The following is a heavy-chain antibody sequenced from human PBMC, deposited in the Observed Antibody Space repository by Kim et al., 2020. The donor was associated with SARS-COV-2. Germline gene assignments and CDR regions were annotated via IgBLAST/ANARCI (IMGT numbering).Heavy chain of an antibody. V-gene: IGHV1-3*01. D-gene: IGHD3-9*01. Sequence: ASVKVSCKASGYTFTSYAMHWVRQAPGQRLEWMGWINAGYGNTNYSQKFQGRVTITRDTSASTAYMELSSLRSEDTAVYYCARDKDILAWGMDVWGQGTTVTVSS. J-gene: IGHJ6*02. CDR1: GYTFTSYA. CDR3: ARDKDILAWGMDV. CDR2: INAGYGNT.